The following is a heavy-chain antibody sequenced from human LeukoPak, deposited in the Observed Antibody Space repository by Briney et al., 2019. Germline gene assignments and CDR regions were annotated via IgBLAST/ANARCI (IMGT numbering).Heavy chain of an antibody. CDR2: IYYSGST. CDR1: GGSISSYY. J-gene: IGHJ6*02. D-gene: IGHD6-19*01. Sequence: SETLSLTCTVSGGSISSYYWSWIRQPPGKGLEWIGYIYYSGSTNYNPSLKSRVTISVDTSKNQFSLKLSSVTAADTAVYYCARDRAPSGYSSGWYKKDYYYYGMDVWGQGTTVTVSS. V-gene: IGHV4-59*01. CDR3: ARDRAPSGYSSGWYKKDYYYYGMDV.